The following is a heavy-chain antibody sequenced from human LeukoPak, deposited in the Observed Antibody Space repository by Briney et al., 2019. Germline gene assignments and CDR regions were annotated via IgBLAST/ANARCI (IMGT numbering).Heavy chain of an antibody. CDR1: RASVIATGYY. D-gene: IGHD3-16*01. V-gene: IGHV4-61*08. CDR2: IYYSGST. CDR3: ARAPRSWGNWFDP. Sequence: SQTLSLTFTVSRASVIATGYYCGWIRQPPGRGLGLFGYIYYSGSTNYNPSLKSRVTISVDTSKNQFSLKLSSVTAADTAVYYCARAPRSWGNWFDPWGQGTLVTVSS. J-gene: IGHJ5*02.